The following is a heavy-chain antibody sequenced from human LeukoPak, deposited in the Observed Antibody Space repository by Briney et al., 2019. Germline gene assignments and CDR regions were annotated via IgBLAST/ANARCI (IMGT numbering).Heavy chain of an antibody. CDR3: ARLYCSGGSCYRSFDY. CDR1: GLTFISYE. Sequence: GGSLRLYCEASGLTFISYEMNWVRQASGKGLEWASSLSRSGSTIYYADSVKGRFTISRDNAKNSLYLKMNSLRAEDTAVYYCARLYCSGGSCYRSFDYWGQETLVTVSS. J-gene: IGHJ4*02. CDR2: LSRSGSTI. D-gene: IGHD2-15*01. V-gene: IGHV3-48*03.